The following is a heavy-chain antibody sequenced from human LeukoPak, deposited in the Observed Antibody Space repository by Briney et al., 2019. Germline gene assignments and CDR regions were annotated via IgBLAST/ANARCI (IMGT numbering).Heavy chain of an antibody. Sequence: PGGALRLSCAASGFTFSNHGMTWVRQAPGKGLEWVAYITRVSGRIFYADSVKGRFTVSRDNSKNTLYLQMNSLRPEDTAVYYCGKGNEIDYWGQGTLVTVSS. CDR2: ITRVSGRI. D-gene: IGHD1-1*01. J-gene: IGHJ4*02. V-gene: IGHV3-48*04. CDR3: GKGNEIDY. CDR1: GFTFSNHG.